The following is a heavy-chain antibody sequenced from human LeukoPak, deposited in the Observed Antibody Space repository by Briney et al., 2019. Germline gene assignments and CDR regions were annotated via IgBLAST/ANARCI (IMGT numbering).Heavy chain of an antibody. D-gene: IGHD1-14*01. CDR2: IYYNGGT. CDR3: ARVSPGGPRRTIDY. V-gene: IGHV4-39*07. J-gene: IGHJ4*02. Sequence: PSETLSLTCTVSSGSISSSSYYWGWIRQPPGKGLEWIGSIYYNGGTYYNPSLKSRVTISVDTSKNQFSLKLSSVTAADTAVYYCARVSPGGPRRTIDYWGQGTLVTVSS. CDR1: SGSISSSSYY.